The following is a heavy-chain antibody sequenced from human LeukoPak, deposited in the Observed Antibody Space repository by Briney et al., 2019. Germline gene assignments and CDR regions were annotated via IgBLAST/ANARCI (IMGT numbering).Heavy chain of an antibody. J-gene: IGHJ3*02. V-gene: IGHV1-3*01. CDR1: GYTFTSYA. D-gene: IGHD2-15*01. CDR2: INAGNGNT. CDR3: ARPGYCSGGSCYSLWAFDI. Sequence: ASVKVSCKASGYTFTSYAMHWVRQAPGQRLEWMGWINAGNGNTKYSQKFQGRVTITRDTSASTAYMELSSLRSEDTAVYYCARPGYCSGGSCYSLWAFDIWGQGTMVTVSS.